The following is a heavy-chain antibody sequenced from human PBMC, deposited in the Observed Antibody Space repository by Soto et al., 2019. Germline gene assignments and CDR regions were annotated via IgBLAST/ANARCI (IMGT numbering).Heavy chain of an antibody. J-gene: IGHJ4*02. CDR3: SRDPRVLDF. CDR1: GFIFSDYY. CDR2: ISGTSNFI. Sequence: QVQLVDSGGGLVRPGGSLRLSCAASGFIFSDYYMTWIRQVPGKGLESLSYISGTSNFINYADSVKGRFTISRDNAKKSVYLQMTSLRAEDTATYYCSRDPRVLDFWGQGTLVTVSS. V-gene: IGHV3-11*05.